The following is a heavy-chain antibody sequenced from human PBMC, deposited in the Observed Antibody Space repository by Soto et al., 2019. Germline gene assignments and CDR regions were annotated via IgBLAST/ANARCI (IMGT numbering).Heavy chain of an antibody. J-gene: IGHJ4*02. CDR2: ISSTSTHT. CDR1: GFTFSSYS. CDR3: ARDRDTYGHGFFDY. Sequence: PGGSLRLSCAASGFTFSSYSMNWVRQAPGKGLEWVSYISSTSTHTNYADSVKGRFTVSRDNANNSLYLEMNNLRADDTAVYFCARDRDTYGHGFFDYWGRGALVTVSS. V-gene: IGHV3-21*05. D-gene: IGHD5-18*01.